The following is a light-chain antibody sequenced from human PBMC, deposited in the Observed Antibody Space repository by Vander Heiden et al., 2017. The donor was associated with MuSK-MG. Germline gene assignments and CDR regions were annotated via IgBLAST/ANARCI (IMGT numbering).Light chain of an antibody. CDR1: SYNVGNLG. CDR3: SSLDSSSRLVV. CDR2: RNM. Sequence: QAGLTQPPSVSTGLRQTATLPCPGNSYNVGNLGASWLPPHQGPPPNLLFSRNMVRPSGISERFSASGSGNTATLTITGLQAEEEADYHCSSLDSSSRLVVFGGGTKLTAL. J-gene: IGLJ2*01. V-gene: IGLV10-54*02.